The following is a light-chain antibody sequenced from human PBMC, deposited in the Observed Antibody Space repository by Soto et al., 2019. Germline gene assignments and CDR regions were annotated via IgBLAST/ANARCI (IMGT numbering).Light chain of an antibody. Sequence: IHMTHSPSTLSASVLDRVTITCRASQSISSWLAWYQQKPGKAPKLLIYDASSLESGVPSRFSGSGSATEFILTISSLQPDDFATYHCQHYGGVWTFGQGTKVDIK. J-gene: IGKJ1*01. V-gene: IGKV1-5*01. CDR1: QSISSW. CDR3: QHYGGVWT. CDR2: DAS.